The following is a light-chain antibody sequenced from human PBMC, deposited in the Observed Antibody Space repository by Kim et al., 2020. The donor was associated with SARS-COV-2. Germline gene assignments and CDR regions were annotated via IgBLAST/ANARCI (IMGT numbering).Light chain of an antibody. V-gene: IGLV1-40*01. CDR1: SSNIGAGYD. CDR3: QSYDSSLREV. Sequence: GQRGTISCTGSSSNIGAGYDVHWYQQLPGTAPKLLIYGNSNRPSGVPDRFSGSKSGTSASLAITGLQAEDEADYYCQSYDSSLREVFGGGTQLTVL. CDR2: GNS. J-gene: IGLJ2*01.